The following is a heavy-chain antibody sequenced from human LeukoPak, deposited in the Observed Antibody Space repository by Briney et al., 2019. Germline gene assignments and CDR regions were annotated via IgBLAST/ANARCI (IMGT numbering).Heavy chain of an antibody. CDR3: ALEMATSTFDY. CDR1: GYTFTSYD. V-gene: IGHV1-8*01. CDR2: MNPNSGNT. D-gene: IGHD5-24*01. J-gene: IGHJ4*02. Sequence: ASVKVSCKASGYTFTSYDINWVRQAPGQGLEWMGWMNPNSGNTGYAQKFQGRVTMTRNTSISTAYMELSSLRSEDTAVYYCALEMATSTFDYWGQGNLVTVSS.